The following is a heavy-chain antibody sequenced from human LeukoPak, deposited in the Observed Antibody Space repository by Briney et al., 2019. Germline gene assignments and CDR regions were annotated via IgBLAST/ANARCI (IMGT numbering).Heavy chain of an antibody. CDR1: GFTFSSYG. CDR3: ARDRLCSSSWYHFDY. J-gene: IGHJ4*02. V-gene: IGHV3-33*01. CDR2: VWYDGSNK. Sequence: PGRSLRLSCTASGFTFSSYGMHWVRQAPGKGLEWVAVVWYDGSNKYYAASVKGRFTISRDNSKNTLYLQMNSLRAEDTAVYYCARDRLCSSSWYHFDYWGQGTLVTVSS. D-gene: IGHD6-13*01.